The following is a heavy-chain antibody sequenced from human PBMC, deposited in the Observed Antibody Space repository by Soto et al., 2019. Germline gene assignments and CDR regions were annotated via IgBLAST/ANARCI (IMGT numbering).Heavy chain of an antibody. J-gene: IGHJ5*02. CDR2: MNPNSGNT. CDR3: ARGVRYYGSGYYNWFDP. V-gene: IGHV1-8*01. CDR1: GYTFTSYD. D-gene: IGHD3-10*01. Sequence: QVQLVQSGAEVKKPGASVKVSCKASGYTFTSYDINWVRQAIGQGLEWMGWMNPNSGNTGYAQKFQGRVTMTRNTSISTAYMELSSLRSEDTAVYYCARGVRYYGSGYYNWFDPWGQGTLVTVSS.